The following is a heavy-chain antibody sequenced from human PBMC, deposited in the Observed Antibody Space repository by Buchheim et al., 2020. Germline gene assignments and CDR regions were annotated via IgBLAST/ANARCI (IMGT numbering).Heavy chain of an antibody. Sequence: QLQLQESGSGLVKPSQTLSLTCAVSGGSISSGGYSWSWIRQPPGKGLEWIGYIYHSGSTYSNPSLKSRVTISVDRSKIQFSLKLSSVTAADTAVYYCASADSSGYFPYFDLWGRGTL. J-gene: IGHJ2*01. CDR2: IYHSGST. D-gene: IGHD3-22*01. CDR1: GGSISSGGYS. CDR3: ASADSSGYFPYFDL. V-gene: IGHV4-30-2*01.